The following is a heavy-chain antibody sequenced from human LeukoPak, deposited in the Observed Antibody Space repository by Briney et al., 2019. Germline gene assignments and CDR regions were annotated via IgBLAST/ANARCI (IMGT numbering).Heavy chain of an antibody. CDR2: INHSGST. Sequence: TSETLSLTCAVYGGSFSGYYWSWIRQPPGKGLEWIGEINHSGSTNYNPSLKSRVTISVDTSKNQFSLKLSSVTAADTAVYYCARGRGAYSSSSGYNDCWGQGTLVTVSS. D-gene: IGHD6-6*01. CDR3: ARGRGAYSSSSGYNDC. V-gene: IGHV4-34*01. J-gene: IGHJ4*02. CDR1: GGSFSGYY.